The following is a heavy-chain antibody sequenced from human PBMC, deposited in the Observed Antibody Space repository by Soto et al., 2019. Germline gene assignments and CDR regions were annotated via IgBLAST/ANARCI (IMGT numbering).Heavy chain of an antibody. CDR2: ISYDGSNK. V-gene: IGHV3-30*18. J-gene: IGHJ6*03. D-gene: IGHD2-2*01. CDR1: GFTFSSYG. Sequence: PGGSLRLSCAASGFTFSSYGLHWVRQAPGKGLEWVAVISYDGSNKFYSDAVRGRFTISRDNPKNTLYLQMNYLRPEDTAVYYCAKDGGYCSSTSCPTYYYYYMDVWGKGT. CDR3: AKDGGYCSSTSCPTYYYYYMDV.